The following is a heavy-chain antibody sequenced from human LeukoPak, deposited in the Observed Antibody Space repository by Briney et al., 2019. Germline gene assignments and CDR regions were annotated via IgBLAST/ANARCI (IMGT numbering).Heavy chain of an antibody. D-gene: IGHD2-2*02. V-gene: IGHV3-66*02. J-gene: IGHJ1*01. CDR1: GFTVSSNY. CDR2: IYSDGNT. CDR3: ARGCTTNCYNGPEYFRH. Sequence: GXXLRLSCAASGFTVSSNYMTWVRQAPGKGLEWVSVIYSDGNTYYSDSVKGRFNISREKYEKKISLMMNSRQTEDTAVYYCARGCTTNCYNGPEYFRHWGQGTLVTVSS.